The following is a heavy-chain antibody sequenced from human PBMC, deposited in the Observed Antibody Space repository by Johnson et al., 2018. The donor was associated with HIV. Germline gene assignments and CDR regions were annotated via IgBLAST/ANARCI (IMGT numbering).Heavy chain of an antibody. D-gene: IGHD3-22*01. CDR2: ISYDGSNK. Sequence: QMLLVESGGGVVQPGRSLRLSCVASGFTLSNNAMHWVRQAPGKGLEWVAVISYDGSNKYYAHSVTGRFTIPRYNSKNTLYLQMNSLRAEDTAVYYCARDFNVAYYYDSSGFDAFDIWGQGTMVTVSA. CDR1: GFTLSNNA. V-gene: IGHV3-30*04. CDR3: ARDFNVAYYYDSSGFDAFDI. J-gene: IGHJ3*02.